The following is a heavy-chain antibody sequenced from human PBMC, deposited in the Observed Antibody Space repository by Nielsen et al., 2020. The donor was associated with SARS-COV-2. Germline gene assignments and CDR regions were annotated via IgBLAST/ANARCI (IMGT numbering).Heavy chain of an antibody. J-gene: IGHJ6*03. Sequence: SGPTLVKPTQTLTLTCTFSGFSLSTSGVGVGWIRQPPGKALEWLALIDWDDDKYYSTSLKTRLTISKDTSKNQVVLTMTNMDPVDTATYYCARISSPYYYYYMDVWGKGTTVTVSS. CDR1: GFSLSTSGVG. CDR2: IDWDDDK. D-gene: IGHD6-6*01. V-gene: IGHV2-70*01. CDR3: ARISSPYYYYYMDV.